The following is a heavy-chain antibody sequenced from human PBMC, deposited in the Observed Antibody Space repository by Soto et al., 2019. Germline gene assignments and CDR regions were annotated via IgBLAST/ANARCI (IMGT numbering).Heavy chain of an antibody. CDR1: GGSISSSSYY. J-gene: IGHJ6*02. V-gene: IGHV4-39*01. CDR3: ARHPSSWPNYYYYYYGMDV. D-gene: IGHD6-13*01. Sequence: QLQLQESGPGLVKPSETLSLTCTVSGGSISSSSYYWGWIRQSPGKGLEWIGSIYYSGSTYYNPSLKSRVTISVDTSKNQFSLKLSSVTAADTAVYYCARHPSSWPNYYYYYYGMDVWGQGTTVTVSS. CDR2: IYYSGST.